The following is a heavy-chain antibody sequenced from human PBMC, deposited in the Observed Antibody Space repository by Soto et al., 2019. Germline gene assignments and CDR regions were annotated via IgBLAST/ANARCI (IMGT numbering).Heavy chain of an antibody. CDR3: ARDPGYSLDY. J-gene: IGHJ4*02. CDR1: GGSVSIKSAA. Sequence: PSQTLSLTCDISGGSVSIKSAAWNWIRQSPSRGLEWLGRTYYRSKWYYDYADSVKSRITINSDTSKNQFSLQLNSVTPEDTAVYYCARDPGYSLDYWGQGTLVTVSS. D-gene: IGHD5-18*01. V-gene: IGHV6-1*01. CDR2: TYYRSKWYY.